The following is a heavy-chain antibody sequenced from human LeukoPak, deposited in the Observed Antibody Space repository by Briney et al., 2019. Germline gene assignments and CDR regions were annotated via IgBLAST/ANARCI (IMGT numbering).Heavy chain of an antibody. J-gene: IGHJ5*02. CDR2: INPNTGGT. D-gene: IGHD1-1*01. V-gene: IGHV1-2*02. CDR3: ARQTGTTAKEVNWFDP. Sequence: ASVKVSCKASGYAFTGYYIHWVRQTPGQGLEWMGWINPNTGGTNYAQKFQDRVTMTRDTSISTAYMELSGLTSDDTAVYSCARQTGTTAKEVNWFDPWGQGTLVTVSS. CDR1: GYAFTGYY.